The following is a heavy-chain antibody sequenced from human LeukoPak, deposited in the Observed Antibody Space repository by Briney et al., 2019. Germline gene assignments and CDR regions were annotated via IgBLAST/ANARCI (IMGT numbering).Heavy chain of an antibody. CDR2: LNPNSGVT. J-gene: IGHJ4*02. D-gene: IGHD3-22*01. Sequence: ASVKVSCKASGYTFTAYYMHWVRQAPGQGLEWMGWLNPNSGVTNYAQKFQGRVTMTRDTSISTAYMELSRLRSDDTAVYYCARGNVGPYDNSGYYSFDYWGQGTLVTVSS. CDR1: GYTFTAYY. CDR3: ARGNVGPYDNSGYYSFDY. V-gene: IGHV1-2*02.